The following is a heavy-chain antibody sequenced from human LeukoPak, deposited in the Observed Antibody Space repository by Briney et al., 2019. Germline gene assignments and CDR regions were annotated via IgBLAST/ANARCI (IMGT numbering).Heavy chain of an antibody. CDR1: GGTFSSYA. D-gene: IGHD4-17*01. CDR3: ARSRYGDYEANWFDP. V-gene: IGHV1-69*01. Sequence: GASVKVSCKASGGTFSSYAISWVRQAPGQGLEWMGGIIPIFGTANYAQKFQGRVTITADESTSTAYMELSSLRSEDTAVYYCARSRYGDYEANWFDPWGQGTLVTVSS. J-gene: IGHJ5*02. CDR2: IIPIFGTA.